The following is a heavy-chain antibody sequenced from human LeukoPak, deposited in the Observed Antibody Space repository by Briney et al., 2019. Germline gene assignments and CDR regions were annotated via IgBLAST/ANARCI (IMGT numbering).Heavy chain of an antibody. CDR2: IYYSGSI. CDR1: GASISSYY. V-gene: IGHV4-59*01. D-gene: IGHD3-10*01. Sequence: PSETLSLTCTVSGASISSYYWSWIRQPPGKGLEWIGDIYYSGSIKYNPSLKSRVTMSVDTSKNQFSLKLSSVTAADTAVYYCARAFTMIRGYYYYGMDVWGQGTTVTVSS. J-gene: IGHJ6*02. CDR3: ARAFTMIRGYYYYGMDV.